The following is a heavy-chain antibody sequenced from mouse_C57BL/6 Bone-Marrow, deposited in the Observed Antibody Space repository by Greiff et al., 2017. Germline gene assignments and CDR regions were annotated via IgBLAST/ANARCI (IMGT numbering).Heavy chain of an antibody. CDR1: GYTFTSYW. J-gene: IGHJ4*01. CDR2: IDPSDSYT. CDR3: AKQYGSRVDY. Sequence: VQLQQPGAELVKPGASVKLSCKASGYTFTSYWMQWVKQRPGQGLEWIGEIDPSDSYTNYNQKFKGKATLTVDTSSSTAYMQLSSLTSEDSAVYYCAKQYGSRVDYWGQGTSVTVSS. D-gene: IGHD1-1*01. V-gene: IGHV1-50*01.